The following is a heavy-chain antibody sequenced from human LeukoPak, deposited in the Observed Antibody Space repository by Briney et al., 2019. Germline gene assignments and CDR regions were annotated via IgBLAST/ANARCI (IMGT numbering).Heavy chain of an antibody. J-gene: IGHJ4*02. CDR1: GGSISSSSSY. D-gene: IGHD4-17*01. CDR3: ARDSDYGDYGGFDY. Sequence: SETLSLTCTVSGGSISSSSSYWGWIRQPPGRGLEWIGSISSSGTTYYNPSLKSRVTISVDTSKNQFSLKLSSVTAADTAVYYCARDSDYGDYGGFDYWGQGTLVTVSS. V-gene: IGHV4-39*07. CDR2: ISSSGTT.